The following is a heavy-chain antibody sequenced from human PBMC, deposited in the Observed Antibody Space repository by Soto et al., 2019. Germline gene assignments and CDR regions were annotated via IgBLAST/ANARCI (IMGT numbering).Heavy chain of an antibody. CDR2: IVVGSGNT. V-gene: IGHV1-58*01. CDR1: GFTFTSSA. Sequence: SVKVSCKASGFTFTSSAVQWVRQARGQRLEWIGWIVVGSGNTNYAQKFQERVTITRDMSTSTAYMELSSLRSEDTAVYYCAAESFFGVAPYYYGMDVRGQGTTVTVSS. D-gene: IGHD3-3*01. CDR3: AAESFFGVAPYYYGMDV. J-gene: IGHJ6*02.